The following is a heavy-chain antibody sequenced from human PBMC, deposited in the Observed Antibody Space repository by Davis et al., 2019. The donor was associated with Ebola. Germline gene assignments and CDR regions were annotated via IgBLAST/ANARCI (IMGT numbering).Heavy chain of an antibody. D-gene: IGHD1-26*01. Sequence: ASVKVSCKASGYTFTGYYMHWVRQATGQGLEWMGWMNPNSGNTGYAQKFQGRVTMTRNTSISTAYMELSSLRSEDTAVYYCARDRGGSYPFDYWGQGTLVTVSS. V-gene: IGHV1-8*02. J-gene: IGHJ4*02. CDR2: MNPNSGNT. CDR1: GYTFTGYY. CDR3: ARDRGGSYPFDY.